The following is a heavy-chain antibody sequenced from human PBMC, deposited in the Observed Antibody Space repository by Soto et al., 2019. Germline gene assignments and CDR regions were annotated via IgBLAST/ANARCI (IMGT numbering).Heavy chain of an antibody. CDR2: IWYDGSNK. CDR3: AREVSSSFGVGDY. J-gene: IGHJ4*02. D-gene: IGHD6-13*01. V-gene: IGHV3-33*01. Sequence: QVQLVESGGGVVQPGRSLRLSCAASGFTFSSYGMHWVRQAPGKGLEWVAVIWYDGSNKYYADSVKGRFTISRDNSKNTLYLQMNSPRAEDTAVYYCAREVSSSFGVGDYWGQGTLVTVSS. CDR1: GFTFSSYG.